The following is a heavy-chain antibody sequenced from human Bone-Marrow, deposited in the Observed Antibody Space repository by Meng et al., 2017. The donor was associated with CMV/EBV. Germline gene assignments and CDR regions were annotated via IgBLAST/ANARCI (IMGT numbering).Heavy chain of an antibody. Sequence: GGSLRLSCAASGFTFSSYEMNWVRQAPGKGLEWVSYISSSGSTIYYADSVKGRFTISRDNAKNSLYLQMNSLRAEDTAVYYCARDGVVVPTGMDVWGQGTTVTVSS. CDR2: ISSSGSTI. D-gene: IGHD2-2*01. CDR1: GFTFSSYE. J-gene: IGHJ6*02. V-gene: IGHV3-48*03. CDR3: ARDGVVVPTGMDV.